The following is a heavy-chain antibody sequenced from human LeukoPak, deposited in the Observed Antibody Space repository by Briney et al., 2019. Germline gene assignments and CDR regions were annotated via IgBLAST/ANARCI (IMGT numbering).Heavy chain of an antibody. CDR1: GGSISNYY. CDR2: IYYSGNT. J-gene: IGHJ4*02. D-gene: IGHD1-7*01. Sequence: SETLSLTSTDPGGSISNYYWSWIRQPPGKGLEWIGYIYYSGNTNYNPSLKSRVTISVDTSENHFSLKLSSVTAADTAVYYCARVVNYYFDQWGQGTLVTVSS. V-gene: IGHV4-59*01. CDR3: ARVVNYYFDQ.